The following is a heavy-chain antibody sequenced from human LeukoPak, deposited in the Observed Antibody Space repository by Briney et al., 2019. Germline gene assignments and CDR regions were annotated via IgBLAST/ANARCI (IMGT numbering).Heavy chain of an antibody. D-gene: IGHD3-16*01. CDR1: GVTFSSYS. CDR3: ARRSEFGVLYYMDI. CDR2: ISGSSGTI. Sequence: GGSLRLSCVASGVTFSSYSMNWVRQAPGKGLEWVSYISGSSGTIYYADSVKGRFTISRDNAKNSLYLQMNSLRAEDKAVYYCARRSEFGVLYYMDIWGKGTTVTVSS. V-gene: IGHV3-48*01. J-gene: IGHJ6*03.